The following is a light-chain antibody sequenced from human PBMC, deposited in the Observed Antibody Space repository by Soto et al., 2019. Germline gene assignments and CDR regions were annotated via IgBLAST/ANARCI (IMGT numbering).Light chain of an antibody. V-gene: IGLV3-21*04. CDR2: YDS. CDR1: NIGSKS. J-gene: IGLJ2*01. CDR3: QVWDSSSDHPGVV. Sequence: SYELTQPPLVSVAPGKTARITCGGNNIGSKSVHWYQQKPGQAPVLVIYYDSDRPSGIPERFSGSNSGNTATLTISRVEAGDEADYYCQVWDSSSDHPGVVFGGGTKLTVL.